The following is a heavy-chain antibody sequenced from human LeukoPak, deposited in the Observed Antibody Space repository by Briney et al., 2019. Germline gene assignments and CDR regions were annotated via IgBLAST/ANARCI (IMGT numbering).Heavy chain of an antibody. CDR1: GGSFSGYY. J-gene: IGHJ4*02. Sequence: SETLSLTCAVYGGSFSGYYWGWIRQPPGKGLEWIGSIYHSGSTYYNPSLKSRVTISVDTSKNQFSLKLSSLTAADTAVYYCARLFRLGELLLHPLDYWGQGTLVTVSS. D-gene: IGHD3-10*01. CDR3: ARLFRLGELLLHPLDY. V-gene: IGHV4-38-2*01. CDR2: IYHSGST.